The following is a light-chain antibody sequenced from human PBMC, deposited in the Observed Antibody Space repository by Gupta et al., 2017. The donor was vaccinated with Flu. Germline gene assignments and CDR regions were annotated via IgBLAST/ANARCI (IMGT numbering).Light chain of an antibody. CDR1: NSDIGGYID. CDR3: SSFTSSHTWV. V-gene: IGLV2-14*01. Sequence: QSDLTQPASVSGSPGQSNTISCTGTNSDIGGYIDVSWCQQHPGKAPKVLIYEASNRPSGVSNRFSGSKSGNTASLTISGLQAEDDAYYYCSSFTSSHTWVFGGGTKATVL. J-gene: IGLJ3*02. CDR2: EAS.